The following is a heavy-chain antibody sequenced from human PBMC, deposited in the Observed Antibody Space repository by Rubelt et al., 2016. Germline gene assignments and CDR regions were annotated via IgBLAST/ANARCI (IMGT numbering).Heavy chain of an antibody. J-gene: IGHJ4*02. CDR1: GGSFSGYY. CDR2: IHSSGST. V-gene: IGHV4-34*01. Sequence: QVQLQQWGAGLLKPSETLSLTCAVYGGSFSGYYWSWIRQPPGKGLEWIAYIHSSGSTNQNPSLKTRVTISVETSKNQFSRRLGSRTAADTAVYYGARHKPTTLAAVHFDYWGQGTLVTVSS. CDR3: ARHKPTTLAAVHFDY. D-gene: IGHD2-15*01.